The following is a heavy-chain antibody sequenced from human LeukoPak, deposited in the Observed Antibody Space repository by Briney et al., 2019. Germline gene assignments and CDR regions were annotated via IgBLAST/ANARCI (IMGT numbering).Heavy chain of an antibody. CDR2: ISAYNGNT. V-gene: IGHV1-18*01. CDR1: GYTFTSYG. D-gene: IGHD3-22*01. J-gene: IGHJ3*02. CDR3: ARVNSGYRDAFDI. Sequence: ASVKVSCKASGYTFTSYGISWVRQAPGQGLEWMGWISAYNGNTNYAQKLQGRVTMTTDTSTGTAYVELRSLRSDDTAVYYCARVNSGYRDAFDIWGQGTMVTVSS.